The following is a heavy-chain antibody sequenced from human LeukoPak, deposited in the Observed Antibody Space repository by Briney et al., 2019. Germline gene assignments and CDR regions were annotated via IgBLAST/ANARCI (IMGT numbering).Heavy chain of an antibody. V-gene: IGHV3-30*03. J-gene: IGHJ4*02. CDR3: TTALYDWNDVNY. D-gene: IGHD1-1*01. CDR1: GFTFSSYS. Sequence: GGSLRLSCAASGFTFSSYSMNWVRQAPGKGLEWVAVISYDGSNKYYADSVKGRFTISRDNSKNTLYLQMNSLKTEDTAVYYCTTALYDWNDVNYWGQGTLVTVSS. CDR2: ISYDGSNK.